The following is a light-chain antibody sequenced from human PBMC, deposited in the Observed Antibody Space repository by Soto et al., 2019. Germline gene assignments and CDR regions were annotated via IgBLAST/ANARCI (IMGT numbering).Light chain of an antibody. J-gene: IGLJ1*01. CDR3: CSYVGASIYV. V-gene: IGLV2-23*01. CDR1: TSFVGTYNF. Sequence: QSALTQPASVSGSAGQSITISCTGTTSFVGTYNFVSWYQQHPGKAPQALIYEGAKRPSGVSNRFSGSTSGSTASLTISGLQTEDEADYYCCSYVGASIYVFGTGTQLTVL. CDR2: EGA.